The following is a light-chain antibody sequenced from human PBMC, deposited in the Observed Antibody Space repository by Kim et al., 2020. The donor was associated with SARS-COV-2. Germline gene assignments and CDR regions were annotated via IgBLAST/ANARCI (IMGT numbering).Light chain of an antibody. V-gene: IGKV3-15*01. J-gene: IGKJ4*01. CDR2: STT. Sequence: EIVMTQSPATLSVSPGERATLSCRASKGLSSNLAWYQQKTCQAPRLLIHSTTIRATGIPARFSGSGSGTEFTLTISSLQSEDFAVYFCQQYDDCPSTFGGGTKVDIK. CDR3: QQYDDCPST. CDR1: KGLSSN.